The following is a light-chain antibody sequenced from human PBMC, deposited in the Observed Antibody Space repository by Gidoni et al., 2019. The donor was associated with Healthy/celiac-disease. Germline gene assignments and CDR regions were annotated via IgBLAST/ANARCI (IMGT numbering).Light chain of an antibody. CDR2: EVS. Sequence: QSALTHPPSASGSPGQPVTISCTGTSSDVGGYNYVSWYQQHPGKAPKLMIYEVSNRPSGVPDRFSGSKSGNTASLTGSGLQAEDEADYYCSSYAGSNNYVFGTGTKVTVL. CDR3: SSYAGSNNYV. V-gene: IGLV2-8*01. J-gene: IGLJ1*01. CDR1: SSDVGGYNY.